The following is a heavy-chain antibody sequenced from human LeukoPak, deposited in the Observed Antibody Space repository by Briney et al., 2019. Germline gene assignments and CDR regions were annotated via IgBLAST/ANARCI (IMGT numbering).Heavy chain of an antibody. CDR3: ARVGHSSGWYFDY. J-gene: IGHJ4*02. CDR2: IIPILGKA. V-gene: IGHV1-69*04. Sequence: GSSLTVSCKASGGTFSSYAISWVRHATRQRLEWMGRIIPILGKANYAQKFQGRVTITAAKSTSTAYMELSSMRSEDTAVYYCARVGHSSGWYFDYWGQGTLVTVSS. CDR1: GGTFSSYA. D-gene: IGHD6-19*01.